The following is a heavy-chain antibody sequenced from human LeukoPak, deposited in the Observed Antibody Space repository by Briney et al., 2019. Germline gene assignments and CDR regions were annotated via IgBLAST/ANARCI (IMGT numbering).Heavy chain of an antibody. V-gene: IGHV4-34*01. J-gene: IGHJ4*02. D-gene: IGHD3-22*01. CDR2: INHSGST. CDR1: GGSFSGYY. Sequence: SETLSLTCAVYGGSFSGYYWSWIRQPPGKGLEWIGEINHSGSTNYNPSLKSRVTISADTSKNQFSLKLSSVTAADTAVYYCARGSAVITTFYYFDYWGQGTLVTVSS. CDR3: ARGSAVITTFYYFDY.